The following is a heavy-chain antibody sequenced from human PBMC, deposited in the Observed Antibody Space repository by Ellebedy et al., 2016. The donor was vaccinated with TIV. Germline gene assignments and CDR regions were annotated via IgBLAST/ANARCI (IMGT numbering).Heavy chain of an antibody. J-gene: IGHJ4*02. CDR3: ARLVRLGGDESRYYFDY. D-gene: IGHD2-21*02. CDR2: IFYSGSK. Sequence: SETLSLTCTVSGGSISSNDYYWGWIRQPPGEGLEWIGTIFYSGSKYYNPSLASRVTMSVDMSKNQFSLNLYSVTAADTAVYYCARLVRLGGDESRYYFDYWGQGTLVTVSS. CDR1: GGSISSNDYY. V-gene: IGHV4-39*01.